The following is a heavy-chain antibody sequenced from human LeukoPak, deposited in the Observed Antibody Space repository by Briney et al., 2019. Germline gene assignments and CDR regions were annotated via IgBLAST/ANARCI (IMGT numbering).Heavy chain of an antibody. V-gene: IGHV4-59*01. CDR2: IQNSVTTY. CDR1: GGSISSYY. J-gene: IGHJ5*02. CDR3: VRSPQLDP. Sequence: SETLSLTCTVSGGSISSYYWSWVRRPPGKGLEWIGYIQNSVTTYTDNPSLQSRVTISVDTSKNQFSLKVTSVTAADTAVYYCVRSPQLDPWGQGTLVTVSS.